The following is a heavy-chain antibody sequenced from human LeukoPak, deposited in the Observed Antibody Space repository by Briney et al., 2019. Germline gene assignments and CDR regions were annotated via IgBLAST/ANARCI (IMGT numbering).Heavy chain of an antibody. J-gene: IGHJ4*02. D-gene: IGHD1-26*01. CDR2: MYYSGST. V-gene: IGHV4-39*07. CDR1: GGSISSYY. CDR3: ARSSGSFDS. Sequence: SETLSLTCTVSGGSISSYYWGWIRQPPGKGLEWIGSMYYSGSTYYNPSLKSRVTISVDTSKNQFSLNVSSVTAADTAVYYCARSSGSFDSWGQGTLVTVSS.